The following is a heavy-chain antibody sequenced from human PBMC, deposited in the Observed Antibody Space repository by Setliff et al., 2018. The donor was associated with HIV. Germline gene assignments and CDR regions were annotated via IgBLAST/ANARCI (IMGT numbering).Heavy chain of an antibody. CDR2: IYYNGNT. CDR1: GGSITSRY. D-gene: IGHD3-3*01. V-gene: IGHV4-59*11. CDR3: ARGIDNFWSGYIA. J-gene: IGHJ4*02. Sequence: SETLSLTCTVSGGSITSRYWSWIRQPPGKGLEWIGTIYYNGNTNYSPSLKSRVTISEDTSKKQVSLKLRSVTAADTAVYYCARGIDNFWSGYIAGGQGTLVTVSS.